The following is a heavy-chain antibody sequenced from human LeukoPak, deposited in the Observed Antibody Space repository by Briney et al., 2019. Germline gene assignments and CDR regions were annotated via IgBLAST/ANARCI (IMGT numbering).Heavy chain of an antibody. D-gene: IGHD2/OR15-2a*01. CDR3: AGGAGFLIDY. J-gene: IGHJ4*02. CDR2: IKKDGSEK. CDR1: GFTFSNYW. Sequence: GSLRLSYAASGFTFSNYWMNWVRQAPGKGPEWVAIIKKDGSEKYYVDSVKGRFTISRDNAKNSLYLQMNSLRADDTAVYFCAGGAGFLIDYWGQGALVTVSS. V-gene: IGHV3-7*01.